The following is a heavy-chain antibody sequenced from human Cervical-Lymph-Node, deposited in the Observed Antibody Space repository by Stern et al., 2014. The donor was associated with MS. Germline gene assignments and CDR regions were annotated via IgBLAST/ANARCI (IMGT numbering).Heavy chain of an antibody. CDR2: TNPLFGTT. Sequence: QEQLGQSGAEVKKPGSSVTVSCKASGGTFSNYAITWFRQAPGRGLEWMGDTNPLFGTTNYAQKFQGRVTMTAHESTATAYMELSGLRSEDTAVYYCAGDRHSSGFDHWGQGTLVTVSS. CDR3: AGDRHSSGFDH. J-gene: IGHJ4*02. V-gene: IGHV1-69*01. D-gene: IGHD3-22*01. CDR1: GGTFSNYA.